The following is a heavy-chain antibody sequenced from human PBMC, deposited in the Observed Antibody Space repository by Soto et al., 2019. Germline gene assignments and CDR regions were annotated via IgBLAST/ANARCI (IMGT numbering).Heavy chain of an antibody. D-gene: IGHD3-3*01. CDR3: AREGQAYYDFWSGSSSWFDP. Sequence: SETLSLTCTVSGGSVSSGSYYWSWIRQPPGKGLEWIGYIYYSGSTNYNPSLKSRVTISVDTSKNQFSLKLSSVTAADTAVYYCAREGQAYYDFWSGSSSWFDPWGQGTLVTVSS. CDR1: GGSVSSGSYY. V-gene: IGHV4-61*01. CDR2: IYYSGST. J-gene: IGHJ5*02.